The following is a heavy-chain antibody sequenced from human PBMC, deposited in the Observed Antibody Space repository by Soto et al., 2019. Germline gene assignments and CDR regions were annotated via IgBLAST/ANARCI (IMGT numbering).Heavy chain of an antibody. D-gene: IGHD5-18*01. CDR1: GFTFSSYG. Sequence: HPGGSLRLACAASGFTFSSYGMHWVRQAPGKGLEWVAAISYDGSNKYYADSVKGRFTISRDNSKNTLYLQMNSLRAEDTAVYYCAKDIRGYSYGPEAVSFDYWGQGTLVTLSS. V-gene: IGHV3-30*18. J-gene: IGHJ4*02. CDR2: ISYDGSNK. CDR3: AKDIRGYSYGPEAVSFDY.